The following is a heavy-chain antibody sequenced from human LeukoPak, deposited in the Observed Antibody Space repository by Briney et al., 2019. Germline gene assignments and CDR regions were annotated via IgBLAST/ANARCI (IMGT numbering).Heavy chain of an antibody. CDR3: AKDIGDIVVVPAAMFDY. D-gene: IGHD2-2*01. Sequence: GGSLRLSCAASGFTFSSYWMHWVRQAPGKGLVWVSRINSDGSSTSYADSVKGRFTISRDNSKNTLYLQMNSLRAEDTAVYYCAKDIGDIVVVPAAMFDYWGQGTLVTVSS. CDR1: GFTFSSYW. V-gene: IGHV3-74*01. CDR2: INSDGSST. J-gene: IGHJ4*02.